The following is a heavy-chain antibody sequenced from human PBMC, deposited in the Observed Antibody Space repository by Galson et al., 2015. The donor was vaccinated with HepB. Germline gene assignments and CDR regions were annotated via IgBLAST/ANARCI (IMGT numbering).Heavy chain of an antibody. CDR2: INGDNDNT. Sequence: SVKVSCKASGYALNVYDMHWLRQAPGQRLEWMGWINGDNDNTSYSQKFQGRVTFSKDTSASTAYMEMSSLGSEDTAIYYCARAGARFGSGSVSGDFWGQGTLFTVSA. J-gene: IGHJ4*02. CDR3: ARAGARFGSGSVSGDF. V-gene: IGHV1-3*01. D-gene: IGHD3-10*01. CDR1: GYALNVYD.